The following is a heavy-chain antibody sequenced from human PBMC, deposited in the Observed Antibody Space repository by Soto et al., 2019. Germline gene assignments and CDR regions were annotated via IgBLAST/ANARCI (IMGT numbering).Heavy chain of an antibody. J-gene: IGHJ6*02. V-gene: IGHV3-33*01. D-gene: IGHD2-15*01. CDR3: ARDLSNYLCSGGSCYPAFGLYWSMDV. CDR2: IWYDGSNK. CDR1: GFTFSSYG. Sequence: PGGSLRLSCAASGFTFSSYGMHWVRQAPGKGLEWVAVIWYDGSNKYYADSVKGRFTISRDNSKNTLYLQMNSLRAEDTAVYYCARDLSNYLCSGGSCYPAFGLYWSMDVWGQGTTVTVSS.